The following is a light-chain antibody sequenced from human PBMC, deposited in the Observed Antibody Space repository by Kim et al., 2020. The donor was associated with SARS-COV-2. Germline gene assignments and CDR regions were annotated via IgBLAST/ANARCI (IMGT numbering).Light chain of an antibody. J-gene: IGLJ1*01. CDR1: KLGSYY. CDR3: QAWDSSTSHYA. Sequence: PGQTASITVCAEKLGSYYTYWYQQKAGQSPELVIYQDTKRPAGIPERFSGSKSGNTATLTISGTQVMDEADYYCQAWDSSTSHYAFGTGTKVTVL. V-gene: IGLV3-1*01. CDR2: QDT.